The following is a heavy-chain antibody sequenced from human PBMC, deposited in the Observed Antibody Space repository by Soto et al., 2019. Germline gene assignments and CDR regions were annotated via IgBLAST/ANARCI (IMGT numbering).Heavy chain of an antibody. Sequence: PSETLSLTCTVSGGSISSGDYYWSWIRQPPGKGLDWIGYIYYRGSTYYNVALRGRATISVDTSQNHISLKMTSVTAADTAVYYCARGLDSTTVTDLGYWGQGTLVTVSS. CDR2: IYYRGST. CDR3: ARGLDSTTVTDLGY. V-gene: IGHV4-30-4*01. D-gene: IGHD4-17*01. J-gene: IGHJ4*02. CDR1: GGSISSGDYY.